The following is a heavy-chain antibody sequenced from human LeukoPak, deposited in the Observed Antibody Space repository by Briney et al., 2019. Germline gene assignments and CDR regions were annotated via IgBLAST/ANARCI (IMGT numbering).Heavy chain of an antibody. CDR2: IRYDGSNK. V-gene: IGHV3-30*02. Sequence: GGSLRLSCAASGFTFSSYGMHWARQAPGKGLEWVAFIRYDGSNKYYADSVKGRFTISRDNSKNTLYLQMNSLRAEDTAVYYCAKDGRIAARLDYWGQGTLVTVSS. CDR1: GFTFSSYG. CDR3: AKDGRIAARLDY. J-gene: IGHJ4*02. D-gene: IGHD6-6*01.